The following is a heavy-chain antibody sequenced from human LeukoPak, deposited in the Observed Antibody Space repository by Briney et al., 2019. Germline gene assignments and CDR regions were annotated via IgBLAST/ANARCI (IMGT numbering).Heavy chain of an antibody. CDR2: IYYSGST. CDR1: GGSISSYY. CDR3: ARVRSGGGFDY. J-gene: IGHJ4*02. D-gene: IGHD6-19*01. Sequence: PSETLSLTCTVSGGSISSYYWSWIRQPAGKGLEWIGYIYYSGSTNYNPSLKSRVTISVDTSKNQFSLKLSSVTAADTAVYYCARVRSGGGFDYWGQGTLVTVSS. V-gene: IGHV4-59*08.